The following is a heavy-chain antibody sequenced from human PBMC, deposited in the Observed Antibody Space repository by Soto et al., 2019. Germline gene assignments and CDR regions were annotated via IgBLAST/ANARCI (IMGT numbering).Heavy chain of an antibody. CDR1: GGSISSYY. CDR2: IYYSGST. CDR3: ARSQDTIFGVVSNYYYYYMDV. V-gene: IGHV4-59*01. Sequence: SETLSLTCTVSGGSISSYYWSWIRQPPGKGLEWIGYIYYSGSTNYNPSLKSRVTISVDTSKNQFSLKLSSVTAADTAVYYCARSQDTIFGVVSNYYYYYMDVWGKGTTVTV. J-gene: IGHJ6*03. D-gene: IGHD3-3*01.